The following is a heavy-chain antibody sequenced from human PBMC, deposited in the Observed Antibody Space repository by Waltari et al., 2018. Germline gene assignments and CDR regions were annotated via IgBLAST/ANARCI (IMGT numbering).Heavy chain of an antibody. V-gene: IGHV1-69-2*01. CDR2: VDPEDGET. D-gene: IGHD3-22*01. CDR3: ATWEDSSGYYPRTDAFDI. CDR1: GYTFLASY. Sequence: EVQLVQSGAEVKTPGATVKISFKASGYTFLASYTHWVNQPPGTGLEWVGRVDPEDGETIYAEKFQGRVTITADTSTDTAYMELSSLRSEDTAVYYCATWEDSSGYYPRTDAFDIWGQGTMVTVSS. J-gene: IGHJ3*02.